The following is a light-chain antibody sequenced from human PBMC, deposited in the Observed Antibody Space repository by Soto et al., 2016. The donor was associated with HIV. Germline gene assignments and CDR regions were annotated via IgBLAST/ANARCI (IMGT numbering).Light chain of an antibody. CDR1: KLGHKY. Sequence: SFELTQPPSVSVSPEQTASITCSGHKLGHKYARWYQQKPGQSPVLVIYQDNKRPSGIPERFSGSNSGNTATLTISGTQALDEADYYCQTWDNNTAMFGGGTKLTVL. CDR2: QDN. J-gene: IGLJ3*02. CDR3: QTWDNNTAM. V-gene: IGLV3-1*01.